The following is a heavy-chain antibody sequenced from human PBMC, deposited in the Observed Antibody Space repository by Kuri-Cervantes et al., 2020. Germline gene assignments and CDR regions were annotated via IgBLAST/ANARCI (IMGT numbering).Heavy chain of an antibody. J-gene: IGHJ5*02. V-gene: IGHV1-8*01. D-gene: IGHD3-22*01. CDR3: ARARIDSSGYYYIDWFDP. CDR2: MNPNSGNT. Sequence: ASVKVSCKASGYTFTSYDINWVRQATGQGLEWMGWMNPNSGNTGYAQKFQGRVTMTRNTSISTAYMELSSLRSEDTAVYYCARARIDSSGYYYIDWFDPWGQGTLVTVSS. CDR1: GYTFTSYD.